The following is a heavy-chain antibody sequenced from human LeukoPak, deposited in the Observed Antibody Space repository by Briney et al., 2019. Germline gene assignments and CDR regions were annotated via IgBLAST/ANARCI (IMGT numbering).Heavy chain of an antibody. Sequence: ASETLSLTCTVSGGSISSSSYSWGWIRQPSGKGLEWIANIYYSGSTYYNPSLKSRVTISVDTSKNQLSLKLSAVTAADTAVYYCASVRREFGESSKYYSYYYMDVWGNGTTVPIS. CDR1: GGSISSSSYS. V-gene: IGHV4-39*01. D-gene: IGHD3-10*01. J-gene: IGHJ6*03. CDR3: ASVRREFGESSKYYSYYYMDV. CDR2: IYYSGST.